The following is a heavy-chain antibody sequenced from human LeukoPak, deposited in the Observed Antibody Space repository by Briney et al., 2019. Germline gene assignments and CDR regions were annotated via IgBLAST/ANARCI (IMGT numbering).Heavy chain of an antibody. CDR3: ARQALGYCSGGNCYGDY. V-gene: IGHV5-51*01. D-gene: IGHD2-15*01. J-gene: IGHJ4*02. CDR2: IYPGDSDT. CDR1: GYSFTNYW. Sequence: GESLKISCKGSGYSFTNYWIGWVRQMPGKGLEWMGIIYPGDSDTRYSPSFQGQVTISADKSINTAYLRWSSLKASDTAMYYCARQALGYCSGGNCYGDYWGQGTLVIVSS.